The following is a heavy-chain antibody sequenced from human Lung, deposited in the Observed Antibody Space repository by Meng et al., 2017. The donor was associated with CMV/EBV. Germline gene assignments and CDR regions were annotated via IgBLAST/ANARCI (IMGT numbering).Heavy chain of an antibody. CDR1: GGSISSSSYY. Sequence: GSLSLTCTVSGGSISSSSYYWGWIRQPPGKGLEWIGSIYYSGSTYYNPSLKSRVTISVDTSKNQFSLKLSSVTAADTAVYYCARPDDSSGWYMPFDYWGQGTLVTVSS. V-gene: IGHV4-39*01. CDR2: IYYSGST. CDR3: ARPDDSSGWYMPFDY. D-gene: IGHD6-19*01. J-gene: IGHJ4*02.